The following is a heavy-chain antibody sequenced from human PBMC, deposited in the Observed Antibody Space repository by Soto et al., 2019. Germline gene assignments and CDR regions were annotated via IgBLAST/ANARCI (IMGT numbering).Heavy chain of an antibody. D-gene: IGHD3-10*01. CDR2: MNPNSGNT. CDR3: ARSGYYYGSGSWPNWFDP. V-gene: IGHV1-8*01. J-gene: IGHJ5*02. Sequence: ASVEVSCKAAGYTFTSYDINWVRQATGQGLEWMGWMNPNSGNTGYAQKFQGRVTMTRNTSISTAYMELSSLRSEDTAVYYCARSGYYYGSGSWPNWFDPWGQGTLVTVSS. CDR1: GYTFTSYD.